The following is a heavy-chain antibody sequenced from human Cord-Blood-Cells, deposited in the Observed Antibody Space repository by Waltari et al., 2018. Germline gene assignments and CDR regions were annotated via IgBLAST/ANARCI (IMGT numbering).Heavy chain of an antibody. Sequence: QVQLQQWGAGLLKPSETLSLTCAVYGGSFSGYYWSWIRQPPGKGLEWIGEINHSGSTNYNPSLKSRVTISVDTSKNQFSLKLSSVTAADTAVYYCARVSMRGSGSYYSFDYWGQGTLVTVSS. D-gene: IGHD3-10*01. J-gene: IGHJ4*02. CDR2: INHSGST. V-gene: IGHV4-34*01. CDR3: ARVSMRGSGSYYSFDY. CDR1: GGSFSGYY.